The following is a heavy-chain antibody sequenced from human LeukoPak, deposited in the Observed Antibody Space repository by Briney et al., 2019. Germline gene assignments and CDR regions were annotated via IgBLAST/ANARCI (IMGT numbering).Heavy chain of an antibody. CDR1: GGSISSYY. CDR2: IYYSGST. Sequence: SETLSLTCTVSGGSISSYYWSWIRQPPGKGLEWIGYIYYSGSTNYNPSLKSRVTISVDTSKNQFSLKLSSVTAADTAVYYCARGCSSSWYWYYYYYMDVWGKGTTVTVSS. J-gene: IGHJ6*03. V-gene: IGHV4-59*12. CDR3: ARGCSSSWYWYYYYYMDV. D-gene: IGHD6-13*01.